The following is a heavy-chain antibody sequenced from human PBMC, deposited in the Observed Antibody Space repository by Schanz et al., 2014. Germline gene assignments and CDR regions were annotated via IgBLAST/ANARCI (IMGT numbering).Heavy chain of an antibody. J-gene: IGHJ5*02. V-gene: IGHV1-69*08. CDR1: GGTFNSYT. D-gene: IGHD2-2*01. CDR2: IISILGIA. Sequence: QVQLVQSGAEVKKPGSSMKVSCKASGGTFNSYTINWVRQAPGQGLEWMGRIISILGIANYAQKVQGRVTMTTDTSTDTAYMELRSLRSDDTAVYYCARDRRRYCSTASCLHDNWFDPWGQGTLVIVSS. CDR3: ARDRRRYCSTASCLHDNWFDP.